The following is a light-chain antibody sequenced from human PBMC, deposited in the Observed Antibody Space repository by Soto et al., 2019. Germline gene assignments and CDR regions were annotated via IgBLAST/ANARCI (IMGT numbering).Light chain of an antibody. V-gene: IGLV6-57*02. CDR1: SGSIASNY. CDR2: ADN. J-gene: IGLJ2*01. CDR3: QSYDSSSRGVV. Sequence: NFMLTQPHSVSESPGKTVTISCTGSSGSIASNYVQWDQQRPGSAPTTVIYADNERPSGVPDRFSGSIDSSSNSASLTISGLKSEDEADYYCQSYDSSSRGVVFGGGTKVTVL.